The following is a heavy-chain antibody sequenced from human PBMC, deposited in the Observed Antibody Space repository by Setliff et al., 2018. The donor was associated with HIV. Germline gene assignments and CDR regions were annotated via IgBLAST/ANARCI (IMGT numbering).Heavy chain of an antibody. V-gene: IGHV3-21*06. J-gene: IGHJ4*02. CDR3: ARNPRPIAAAGFDLDY. CDR1: GFTFSSYA. Sequence: GGSLRLSCAASGFTFSSYAMAWVRQAPGKGLEWVSSISSSGSYIYYADSMKGRFAISRDNAKNSIHLQMNSLRAEDTAVYYCARNPRPIAAAGFDLDYWGQGTMVTVSS. D-gene: IGHD6-13*01. CDR2: ISSSGSYI.